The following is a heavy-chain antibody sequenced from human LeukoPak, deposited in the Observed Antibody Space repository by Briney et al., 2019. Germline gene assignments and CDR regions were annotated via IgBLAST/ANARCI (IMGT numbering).Heavy chain of an antibody. D-gene: IGHD3-16*02. CDR1: GFTFSSYA. J-gene: IGHJ4*02. CDR3: ARDIGYFDY. V-gene: IGHV3-7*03. Sequence: PGGSLRLSCAASGFTFSSYAMSWVRQAPGKGLEWVANIKQDGSGKYYVDSVKGRFTMSRDNAKNSLYLQMNSLRAEDTAVYYCARDIGYFDYWGQGTLVTVSS. CDR2: IKQDGSGK.